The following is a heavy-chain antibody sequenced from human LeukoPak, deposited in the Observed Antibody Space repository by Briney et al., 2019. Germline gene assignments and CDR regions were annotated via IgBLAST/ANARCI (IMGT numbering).Heavy chain of an antibody. D-gene: IGHD1-7*01. CDR1: EGTFSSYA. CDR3: ARGRATGTTGPRFDC. V-gene: IGHV1-69*04. Sequence: GASVKVSCKASEGTFSSYAISWVRQAPGQGLEWMGRIIPILGIANYAQKFQGRVTITADKSTSTAYMELSRLRSDDTAVYYCARGRATGTTGPRFDCWGQGTLVTVSS. CDR2: IIPILGIA. J-gene: IGHJ4*02.